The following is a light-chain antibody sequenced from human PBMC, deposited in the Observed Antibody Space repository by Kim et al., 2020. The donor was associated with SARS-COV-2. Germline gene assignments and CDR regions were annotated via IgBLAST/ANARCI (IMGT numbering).Light chain of an antibody. CDR2: DDS. CDR1: NIASKR. CDR3: HVWDSTSDPVV. Sequence: APGKTARITCKGKNIASKRVHWYQQKPGQAPVLVVYDDSDRPSGIPERFSGSNSGNTATLTISRVEAGDEADYYCHVWDSTSDPVVFGGGTQLTVL. V-gene: IGLV3-21*03. J-gene: IGLJ2*01.